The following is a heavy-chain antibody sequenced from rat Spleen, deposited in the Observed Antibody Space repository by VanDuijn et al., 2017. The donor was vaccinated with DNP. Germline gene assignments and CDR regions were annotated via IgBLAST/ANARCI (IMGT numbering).Heavy chain of an antibody. D-gene: IGHD1-11*01. V-gene: IGHV5-7*01. CDR1: GFSFSDSA. CDR2: IIYDGSHT. Sequence: EVQLVESGGGLVQSGRSLKLSCAASGFSFSDSAMAWVRQSPKMGLEWVATIIYDGSHTFYRDSVQGRFTISRDNAKSTLNLQMDSLRSEDTATYYCARRGYGGRGFFDYWGQGVMVTVSS. CDR3: ARRGYGGRGFFDY. J-gene: IGHJ2*01.